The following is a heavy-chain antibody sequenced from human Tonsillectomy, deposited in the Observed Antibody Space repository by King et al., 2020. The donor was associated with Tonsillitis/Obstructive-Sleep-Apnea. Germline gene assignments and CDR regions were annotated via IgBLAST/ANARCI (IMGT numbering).Heavy chain of an antibody. CDR2: INHSGST. J-gene: IGHJ3*02. Sequence: VQLQQWGAGLLKPSETLSLTCAVYGGSFSGYYWTWIRQPPGKGLEWIGEINHSGSTNYNPPLKSRVTISVDTSKNQFSLKLSAVTAAATAVYYCARLLLLTMVQGDAFDIWGQGTMVTVSS. CDR1: GGSFSGYY. D-gene: IGHD3-10*01. V-gene: IGHV4-34*01. CDR3: ARLLLLTMVQGDAFDI.